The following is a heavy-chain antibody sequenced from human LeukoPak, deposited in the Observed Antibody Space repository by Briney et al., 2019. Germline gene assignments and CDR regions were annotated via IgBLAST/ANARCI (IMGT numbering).Heavy chain of an antibody. CDR2: INHSGST. V-gene: IGHV4-34*01. CDR3: ARTQWLVRNWFDP. CDR1: GGSFSGYY. J-gene: IGHJ5*02. Sequence: PSETLSLTCAVYGGSFSGYYWSWIRQPPGKGLDGIGEINHSGSTNYNPSLKSRVTISVDTSKNQFSLKLSSVTAADTAVYYCARTQWLVRNWFDPWGQGTLVTVSS. D-gene: IGHD6-19*01.